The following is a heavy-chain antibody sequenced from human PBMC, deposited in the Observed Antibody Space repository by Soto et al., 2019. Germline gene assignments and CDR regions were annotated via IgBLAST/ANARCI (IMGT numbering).Heavy chain of an antibody. CDR1: GGTFSSYA. CDR2: IIPIFGTA. Sequence: QVQLVQSGAEVKKPGSSVKVSCKASGGTFSSYAISWVRQAPGQGLEWMGGIIPIFGTANYAQKFQGRVTITADESRSTAYMELSSLRSEATAVYYCGAVEAPYYYYGMDVWGQGTTVPVSS. D-gene: IGHD6-19*01. CDR3: GAVEAPYYYYGMDV. V-gene: IGHV1-69*12. J-gene: IGHJ6*02.